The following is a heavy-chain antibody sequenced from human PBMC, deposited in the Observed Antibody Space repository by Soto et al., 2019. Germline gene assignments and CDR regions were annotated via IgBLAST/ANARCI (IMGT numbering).Heavy chain of an antibody. Sequence: PWKNLYITITVYHECRDRADYWCGGIRQATGKGLEWIGYICYGGSTYHNPSLKSRTSMSVDTSKKQFSLTLTSVTAADTAVYYCAREESCLGHHFGHGRGGIDS. CDR3: AREESCLGHHFGHGRGGIDS. CDR1: HECRDRADYW. D-gene: IGHD2-15*01. CDR2: ICYGGST. V-gene: IGHV4-30-4*08. J-gene: IGHJ5*01.